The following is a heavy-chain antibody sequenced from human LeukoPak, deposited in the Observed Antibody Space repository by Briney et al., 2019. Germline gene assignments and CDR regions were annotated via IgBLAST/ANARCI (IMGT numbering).Heavy chain of an antibody. V-gene: IGHV4-38-2*01. CDR1: GDSISNDYY. D-gene: IGHD6-19*01. CDR2: INHYGTA. Sequence: SETLSLTCAVSGDSISNDYYWGWIRQPPRKGLEWIGSINHYGTAYYNPSLKSRVIISVDTSKNQFSLKLISVTATDTAVYYCARAYTKTTGLAVPWGAWGQGTLITVSS. J-gene: IGHJ5*02. CDR3: ARAYTKTTGLAVPWGA.